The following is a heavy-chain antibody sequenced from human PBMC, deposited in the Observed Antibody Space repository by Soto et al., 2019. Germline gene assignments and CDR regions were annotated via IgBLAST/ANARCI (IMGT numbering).Heavy chain of an antibody. CDR3: AHRVNMARGPYNYFGP. CDR1: GFSLTTGLG. Sequence: SGPTLVNPTQTLTLTCSFSGFSLTTGLGVGWIRQPPGKALAWLAIIYWNDEKLYNPSLRTRRTITKDTSKNQVVLTVTDMDPVDTATYSCAHRVNMARGPYNYFGPWGQGTLVTVSS. CDR2: IYWNDEK. D-gene: IGHD3-10*01. J-gene: IGHJ5*02. V-gene: IGHV2-5*01.